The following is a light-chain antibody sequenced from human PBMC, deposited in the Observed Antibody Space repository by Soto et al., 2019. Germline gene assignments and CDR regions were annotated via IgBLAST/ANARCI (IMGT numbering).Light chain of an antibody. V-gene: IGLV1-51*01. J-gene: IGLJ2*01. CDR2: DID. Sequence: QSVLTQPPSASGTPGQRVTISCSGSSSNIGSNYVYWYQQLPGTAPKLLIYDIDKRPSGIPDRFSGSKSGTSATLGITGLQTGDEADYYCGTWDSGLSVVVFGGGTKLTVL. CDR1: SSNIGSNY. CDR3: GTWDSGLSVVV.